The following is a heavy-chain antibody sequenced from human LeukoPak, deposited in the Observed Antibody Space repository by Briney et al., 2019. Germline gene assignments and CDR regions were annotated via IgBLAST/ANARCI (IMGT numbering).Heavy chain of an antibody. CDR1: GGSFSGYY. CDR2: INHSGST. D-gene: IGHD1-26*01. J-gene: IGHJ4*02. V-gene: IGHV4-34*01. Sequence: SETLSLTCAVYGGSFSGYYWSWIRQPPGKGLEWIGEINHSGSTNYNPSLKSRVTISVDTSKNQFSLKLSSVTAADTAVYYCARSGMAYFDYWGQGTLVTVSS. CDR3: ARSGMAYFDY.